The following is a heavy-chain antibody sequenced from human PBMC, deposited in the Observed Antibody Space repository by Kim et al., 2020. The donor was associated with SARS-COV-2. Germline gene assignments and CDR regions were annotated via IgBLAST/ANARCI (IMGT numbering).Heavy chain of an antibody. D-gene: IGHD2-15*01. Sequence: GGSLRLSCAASGFTFSSYSMNWVRQAPGKGLEWVSSISSSSSYIYYADSVKGRFTISRDNAKNSLYLQMNSLRAEDTAVYYCARDRGDIVVVVAATPYYYGMDVWGQGTTVTVSS. CDR3: ARDRGDIVVVVAATPYYYGMDV. V-gene: IGHV3-21*01. J-gene: IGHJ6*02. CDR2: ISSSSSYI. CDR1: GFTFSSYS.